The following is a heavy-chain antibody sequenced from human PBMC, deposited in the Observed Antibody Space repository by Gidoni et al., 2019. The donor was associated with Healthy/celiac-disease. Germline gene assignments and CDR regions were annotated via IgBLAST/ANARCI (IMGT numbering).Heavy chain of an antibody. D-gene: IGHD3-22*01. V-gene: IGHV1-69*01. J-gene: IGHJ4*02. Sequence: QGQLVQSGAEVKKPGSSLKVSCTASEGTFSSYAIGWVRQAPGQGLEWMEGIIPIFGTANYAQKFQGRVTITADESTSTAYMELSSLRSEDTAVYYCARYSVQDRYYYDSSGYNDYWGQGTLVTVSS. CDR2: IIPIFGTA. CDR3: ARYSVQDRYYYDSSGYNDY. CDR1: EGTFSSYA.